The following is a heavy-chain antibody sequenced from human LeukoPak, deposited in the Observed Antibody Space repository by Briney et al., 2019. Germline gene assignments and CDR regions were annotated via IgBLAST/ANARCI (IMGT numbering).Heavy chain of an antibody. CDR2: IYHSGST. Sequence: SETLSLTCTVSGYSISSGYYWGWIRQPPGKGLEWIGSIYHSGSTYYNPSLKSRVTISVDTSKNQFSLKLSSVTAADTAVYYCARESGVTMVRGRKRVWFDPWGQGTLVTVSS. J-gene: IGHJ5*02. V-gene: IGHV4-38-2*02. D-gene: IGHD3-10*01. CDR3: ARESGVTMVRGRKRVWFDP. CDR1: GYSISSGYY.